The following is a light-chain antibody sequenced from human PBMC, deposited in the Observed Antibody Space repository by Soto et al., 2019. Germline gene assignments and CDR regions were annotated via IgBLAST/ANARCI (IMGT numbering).Light chain of an antibody. CDR1: QGISSY. V-gene: IGKV1-8*01. J-gene: IGKJ1*01. CDR3: QQYYSYPHT. Sequence: AIRMTQSPSSFSASTGDRVTITCRASQGISSYLAWYQQKPGKDPKLLIYAASTLQSGVPSRFSGSGSGTYFTLTISCLQSEDFATYYCQQYYSYPHTFGQGTKVEIK. CDR2: AAS.